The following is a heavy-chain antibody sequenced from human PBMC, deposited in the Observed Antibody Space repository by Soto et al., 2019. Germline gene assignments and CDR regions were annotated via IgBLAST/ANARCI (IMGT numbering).Heavy chain of an antibody. D-gene: IGHD3-10*01. J-gene: IGHJ6*02. CDR3: ASSYGSGSYYSYYYYYYGMDV. V-gene: IGHV4-39*01. CDR2: IYYSGST. Sequence: SETLSLTCTVSGGSISSSSYYWGWIRQPPGKGLEWIGSIYYSGSTYYNPSLKSRATISVDTSKNQFSLKLSSVTAADTAVYYCASSYGSGSYYSYYYYYYGMDVWGQGTTVTVSS. CDR1: GGSISSSSYY.